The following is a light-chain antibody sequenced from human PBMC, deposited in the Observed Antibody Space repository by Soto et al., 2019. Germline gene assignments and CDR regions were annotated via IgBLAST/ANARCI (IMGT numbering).Light chain of an antibody. CDR3: QQYASTPLT. J-gene: IGKJ4*01. V-gene: IGKV3-20*01. CDR2: RAS. Sequence: ESVLTQSPGTLSLSPGERATLSCRASQSVITYLAWYQQKPGQAPRLLIYRASSRATGIPDRFSGSGSGTDFTLTISRLEPEDVAVYYCQQYASTPLTFGGGTKVEIK. CDR1: QSVITY.